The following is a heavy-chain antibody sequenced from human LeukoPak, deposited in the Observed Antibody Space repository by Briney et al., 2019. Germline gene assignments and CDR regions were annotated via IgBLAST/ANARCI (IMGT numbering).Heavy chain of an antibody. J-gene: IGHJ4*02. D-gene: IGHD6-19*01. CDR1: GYTFTSYD. V-gene: IGHV1-8*01. CDR3: ARVDSSGHHFDY. Sequence: ASVKVSCKASGYTFTSYDINWVRQATGQGLEWMGWMNPNSGNTGYAQKFQGRVTMTRNTSISTAYMELSSLRSDDTAVYYCARVDSSGHHFDYWGQGTLVTVSS. CDR2: MNPNSGNT.